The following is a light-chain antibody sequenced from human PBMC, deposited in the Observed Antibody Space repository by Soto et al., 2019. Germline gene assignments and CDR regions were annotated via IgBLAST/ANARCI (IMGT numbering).Light chain of an antibody. CDR2: SNN. Sequence: QTVVTQPPSASGTPGQRVTISCSGSSSNIGSNYVYWYQQLPGTAPKLLIYSNNQRPSGVPDRFSGSKSGTSASLAISELRSEDEADYYCAAWDDSLSGWVFGGGTKLTVL. V-gene: IGLV1-47*02. CDR3: AAWDDSLSGWV. J-gene: IGLJ3*02. CDR1: SSNIGSNY.